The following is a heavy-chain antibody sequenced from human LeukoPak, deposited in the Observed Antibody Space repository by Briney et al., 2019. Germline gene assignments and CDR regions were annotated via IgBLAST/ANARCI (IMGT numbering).Heavy chain of an antibody. CDR1: GFTFSGSA. J-gene: IGHJ6*03. D-gene: IGHD1-26*01. V-gene: IGHV3-73*01. CDR3: ARDPYSGNYGTYYYYYMDV. Sequence: GGSLRLSCAASGFTFSGSALHWVRQASGKGLEWVGRIRSTANGYATAYAASVKGRFTISRDDSKNTAYLQMDSLGPEDTAVYYCARDPYSGNYGTYYYYYMDVWGKGTTVTISS. CDR2: IRSTANGYAT.